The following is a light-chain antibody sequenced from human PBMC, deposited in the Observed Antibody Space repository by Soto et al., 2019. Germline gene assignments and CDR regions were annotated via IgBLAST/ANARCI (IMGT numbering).Light chain of an antibody. J-gene: IGLJ3*02. CDR3: SSYTSSSTSGWV. CDR2: EVS. V-gene: IGLV2-14*01. CDR1: SSDVGGYNY. Sequence: QSALTQPASVSGSPGQSITISCTGTSSDVGGYNYVSWYQQHPGKAPKLMIYEVSNRPSGVSNRFSGSKSGNTASLTISGLQADDEADYYCSSYTSSSTSGWVFGGGTKLTVL.